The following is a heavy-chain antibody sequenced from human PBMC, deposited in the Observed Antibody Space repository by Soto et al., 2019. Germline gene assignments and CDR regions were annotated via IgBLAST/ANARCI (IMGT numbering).Heavy chain of an antibody. J-gene: IGHJ3*02. Sequence: GGSMRLSCVGSGFSFDDYTMHWVRQAPGKGPEWVASLSWNSGFSGYADSVKGRFTISRDNAQSSVHLQMNNLRTEDTALYYCEKRRGTIVVTDAYDIWGQGTMVTV. V-gene: IGHV3-9*01. CDR1: GFSFDDYT. CDR2: LSWNSGFS. D-gene: IGHD3-22*01. CDR3: EKRRGTIVVTDAYDI.